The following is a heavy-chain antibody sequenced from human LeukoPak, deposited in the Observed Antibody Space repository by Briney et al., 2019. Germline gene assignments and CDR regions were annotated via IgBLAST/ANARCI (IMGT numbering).Heavy chain of an antibody. CDR3: ARGGVAAKYYFDC. V-gene: IGHV4-59*11. CDR1: GGSISPLY. Sequence: PSETLSLTCTVSGGSISPLYWGWIRQPPGKGLEFIGYIYYSGTTNYNPSLRSRVTLSVDTSKNQFSLKLSSVTAADTAVYYCARGGVAAKYYFDCWGPGTLVTVSS. D-gene: IGHD3-10*01. J-gene: IGHJ4*02. CDR2: IYYSGTT.